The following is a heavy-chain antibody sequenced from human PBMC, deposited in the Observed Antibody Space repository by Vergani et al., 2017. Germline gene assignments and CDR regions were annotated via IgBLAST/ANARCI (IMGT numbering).Heavy chain of an antibody. V-gene: IGHV3-21*01. CDR3: ARDAGRKWLLYGGMDV. Sequence: EVQLVESGGGLVKPGGSLRLSCAASGFTFSSYSMNWVRQAPGKWLEWVSSISSSSSYIYYADSVKGRFTISRDNAKNSLYLQMNSLRAEDTAVYYCARDAGRKWLLYGGMDVWGKGTTVTVSS. CDR2: ISSSSSYI. D-gene: IGHD3-3*01. J-gene: IGHJ6*04. CDR1: GFTFSSYS.